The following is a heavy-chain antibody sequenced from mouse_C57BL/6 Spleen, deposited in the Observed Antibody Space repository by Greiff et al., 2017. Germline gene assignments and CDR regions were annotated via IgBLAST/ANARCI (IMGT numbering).Heavy chain of an antibody. CDR3: ARLNGAY. CDR2: IYPGSGNT. Sequence: QVQLKESGAELVRPGASVKLSCKASGYTFTDYYINWVKQRPGQGLEWIARIYPGSGNTYYNEKFKGKATLTAEKSSSTAYMQLSSLTSEDSAVYFCARLNGAYWGQGTLVTVSA. CDR1: GYTFTDYY. V-gene: IGHV1-76*01. J-gene: IGHJ3*01.